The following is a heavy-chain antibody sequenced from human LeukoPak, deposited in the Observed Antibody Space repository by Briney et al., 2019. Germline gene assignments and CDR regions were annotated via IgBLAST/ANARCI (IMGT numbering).Heavy chain of an antibody. CDR2: ISGSGGST. Sequence: GGSLRLSCAASGFTFSSYAMSWVRQAPGKGLEWVAAISGSGGSTYYADSVKGRFTISRDNSKNTLYLQMNSLRAEDTAEHNCAKGGGCSSGSCYTHYYYYYMDVWGKGTTVTVSS. D-gene: IGHD2-15*01. J-gene: IGHJ6*03. V-gene: IGHV3-23*01. CDR1: GFTFSSYA. CDR3: AKGGGCSSGSCYTHYYYYYMDV.